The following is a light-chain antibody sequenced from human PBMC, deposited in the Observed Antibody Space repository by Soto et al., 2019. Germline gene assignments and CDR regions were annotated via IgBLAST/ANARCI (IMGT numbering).Light chain of an antibody. V-gene: IGLV1-40*01. CDR2: G. J-gene: IGLJ3*02. CDR3: VAWDDSLTGRV. CDR1: SSNIGAGYP. Sequence: QSVLTQPPSVSGAPGQRVTISCTGSSSNIGAGYPVHWYQQLPGTAPKLLVAGNRPSGVPDRFSVSKSGASASLAISGLRSEDEADYYCVAWDDSLTGRVFGGGTKVTVL.